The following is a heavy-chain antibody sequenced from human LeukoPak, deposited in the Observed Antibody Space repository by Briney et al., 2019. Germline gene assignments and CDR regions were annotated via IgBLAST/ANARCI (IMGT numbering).Heavy chain of an antibody. D-gene: IGHD3-22*01. CDR1: GFTFSSYW. Sequence: GGSLRLSCAASGFTFSSYWMSWVRQAPGKGLEWVANIKQDGSEKYYVDSVKGRFTISRDNAKKSPYLQMNSLRAEDTAVYYCARLDSRATSIYFDLWGRGTLVTVSS. J-gene: IGHJ2*01. CDR3: ARLDSRATSIYFDL. V-gene: IGHV3-7*01. CDR2: IKQDGSEK.